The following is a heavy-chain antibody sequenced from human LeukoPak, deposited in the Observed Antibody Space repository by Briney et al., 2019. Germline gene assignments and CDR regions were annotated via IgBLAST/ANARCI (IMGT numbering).Heavy chain of an antibody. J-gene: IGHJ4*02. D-gene: IGHD6-13*01. CDR3: ARPAGYSSSWYPY. Sequence: PGGSLRLSCAASGFTFSSYGVSWVRQAPGKGLEWVANIKQDGSEKYYVDSVKGRFTISRDNAKNSLYLQMNSLRAEDTAVYYCARPAGYSSSWYPYWGQGTLVTVSS. V-gene: IGHV3-7*01. CDR2: IKQDGSEK. CDR1: GFTFSSYG.